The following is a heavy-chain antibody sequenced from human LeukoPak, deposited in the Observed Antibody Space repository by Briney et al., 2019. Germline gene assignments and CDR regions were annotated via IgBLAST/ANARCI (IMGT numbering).Heavy chain of an antibody. CDR2: ISSGSGTI. V-gene: IGHV3-48*04. CDR3: ARTSGSYFLRAFDI. Sequence: PGGSLRLSCAASGFTFSSYNMNWVRQAPGKGLEWVSYISSGSGTIYYADSVKGRFTISRDNAKDSLYLQMNSLRAEDTAVYYCARTSGSYFLRAFDIWGQGTMVTVSS. J-gene: IGHJ3*02. D-gene: IGHD1-26*01. CDR1: GFTFSSYN.